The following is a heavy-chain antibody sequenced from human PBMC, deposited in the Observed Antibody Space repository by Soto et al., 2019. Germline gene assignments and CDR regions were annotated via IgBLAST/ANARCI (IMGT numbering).Heavy chain of an antibody. CDR1: GGSISSDDYY. V-gene: IGHV4-39*02. J-gene: IGHJ4*02. Sequence: SETLSLTCTVSGGSISSDDYYWSCIRQPPGKGLEWIGNIYYSGSTYYNPSLKSRVTISVYTSKNHFSLKLSCVSAADTAVYYCARLWSGERPPDYWGQGTLVNVPS. CDR2: IYYSGST. D-gene: IGHD3-10*01. CDR3: ARLWSGERPPDY.